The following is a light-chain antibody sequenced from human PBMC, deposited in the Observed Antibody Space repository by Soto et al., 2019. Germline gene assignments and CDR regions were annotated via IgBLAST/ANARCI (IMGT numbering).Light chain of an antibody. V-gene: IGLV1-44*01. CDR2: SNN. CDR3: AAWDGSLNGWV. J-gene: IGLJ3*02. Sequence: QAVVTQPPSASGTPGQRVTISCSGSSSNIGSDIVNWYQQLPGTAPKLLIHSNNQRPSGVPDRFSGSKSGTSASLAISGLQSEDEADYYCAAWDGSLNGWVFGGGTKVTVL. CDR1: SSNIGSDI.